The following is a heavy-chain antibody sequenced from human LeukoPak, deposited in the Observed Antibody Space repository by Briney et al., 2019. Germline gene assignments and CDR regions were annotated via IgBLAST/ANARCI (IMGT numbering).Heavy chain of an antibody. D-gene: IGHD3-22*01. V-gene: IGHV3-48*01. CDR2: ISSSSSTI. Sequence: PGGSLRLSCAASGFTFSSYSMNWVRQAPGKGLEWVSYISSSSSTIYYADSVKGRFTISRDNAKNSLYLQMNSLRAEDTAVYYCARASWDYYDSSGYDYWGQGTLVTVSS. CDR3: ARASWDYYDSSGYDY. CDR1: GFTFSSYS. J-gene: IGHJ4*02.